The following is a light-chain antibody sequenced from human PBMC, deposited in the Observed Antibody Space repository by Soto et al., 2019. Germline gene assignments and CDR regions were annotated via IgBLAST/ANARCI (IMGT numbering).Light chain of an antibody. CDR2: DAS. CDR3: QQQFT. Sequence: DIQMTQSPSTLSASVGDRVTITCRASQSISSWLAWYQQKPGKAPKLLIYDASSLESGVPSRFSGSGSGTEFPLTISSLQPDDFATYYCQQQFTFGPGTKVDIK. V-gene: IGKV1-5*01. J-gene: IGKJ3*01. CDR1: QSISSW.